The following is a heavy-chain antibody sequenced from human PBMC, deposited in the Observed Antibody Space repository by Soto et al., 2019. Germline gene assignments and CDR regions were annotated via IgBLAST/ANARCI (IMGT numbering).Heavy chain of an antibody. CDR3: ARDQIVDAPENYAMDV. J-gene: IGHJ6*04. Sequence: ASVKVSCKASGYSLRSNYIHWVRQAPGQGLEWLGWINPNSSGTVYAQKFQGRVTMTRDTSLTTVYMQLNRLTADDTAVYYCARDQIVDAPENYAMDVGGKGTRVTVSS. CDR1: GYSLRSNY. V-gene: IGHV1-2*02. CDR2: INPNSSGT. D-gene: IGHD3-22*01.